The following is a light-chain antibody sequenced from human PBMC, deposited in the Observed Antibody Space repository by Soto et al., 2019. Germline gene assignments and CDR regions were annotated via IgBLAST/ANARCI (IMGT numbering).Light chain of an antibody. V-gene: IGKV3-15*01. Sequence: EIVMTQSPATLSVSPGERVTLSCRASQNVTNNLAWYKHKPGQATRLLIFGASTGATAIPARLSGSGSGTDFTLTISSLQPEDFAVYYCQQRSNWPGTFGQGTKVDIK. CDR3: QQRSNWPGT. CDR1: QNVTNN. J-gene: IGKJ1*01. CDR2: GAS.